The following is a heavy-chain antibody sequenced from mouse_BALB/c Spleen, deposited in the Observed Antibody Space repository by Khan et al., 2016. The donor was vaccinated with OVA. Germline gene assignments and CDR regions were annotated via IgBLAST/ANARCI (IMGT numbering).Heavy chain of an antibody. CDR1: GFTFSSYS. V-gene: IGHV5-6*01. J-gene: IGHJ3*01. D-gene: IGHD4-1*01. CDR2: ISSGGDYT. Sequence: EVELVESGGDLVKPGGSLKLSCAASGFTFSSYSMSWVRQTPDKRLEWVASISSGGDYTYYPDSVKGRFTISRDNAKNTLYLQMSDLKSEDTAMYYCAEDLTGSFAYWGQGTLVTVSA. CDR3: AEDLTGSFAY.